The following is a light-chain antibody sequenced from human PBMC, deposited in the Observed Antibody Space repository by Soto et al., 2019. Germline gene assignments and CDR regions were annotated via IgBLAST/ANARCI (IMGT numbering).Light chain of an antibody. Sequence: QSVLTQPPSASGSPGQSVTISCTGTGSDVGGYNYVSWYQHHPGKAPKLMIYEVTKRPSGVPDRFSGSKSGNTASLTVSGLQPEDEADYYCSSFAGSNIFVVFGGGTKLTVL. J-gene: IGLJ2*01. CDR3: SSFAGSNIFVV. V-gene: IGLV2-8*01. CDR2: EVT. CDR1: GSDVGGYNY.